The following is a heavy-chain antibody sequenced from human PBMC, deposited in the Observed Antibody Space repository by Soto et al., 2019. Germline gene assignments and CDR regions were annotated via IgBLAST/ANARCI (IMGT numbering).Heavy chain of an antibody. CDR3: ATYYDFIGVDFDY. Sequence: EVQLVQSGAEGRRPGATVKISCKVSGYTFTDYYLHWVKQAPGKGLEWMGLVDPEDGETKYAEKFQGRVTISADTSTDTIYMEISSLRSEDTAVYYCATYYDFIGVDFDYWGQGTLVTVSS. D-gene: IGHD3-16*01. V-gene: IGHV1-69-2*01. CDR1: GYTFTDYY. J-gene: IGHJ4*02. CDR2: VDPEDGET.